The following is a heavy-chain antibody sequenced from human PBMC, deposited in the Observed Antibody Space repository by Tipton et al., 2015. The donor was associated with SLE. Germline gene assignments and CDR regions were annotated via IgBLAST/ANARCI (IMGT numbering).Heavy chain of an antibody. V-gene: IGHV3-7*03. D-gene: IGHD2-2*01. Sequence: SGVTFSNYWMSWVRQAPGKGLEWVANIKEDGSETYYVDSVKGRFTISRDNAKSSLYLQMSSLRVEDTAVYYCSARRSTGHSTEDYWGQGTLVTVSS. CDR1: GVTFSNYW. CDR3: SARRSTGHSTEDY. J-gene: IGHJ4*02. CDR2: IKEDGSET.